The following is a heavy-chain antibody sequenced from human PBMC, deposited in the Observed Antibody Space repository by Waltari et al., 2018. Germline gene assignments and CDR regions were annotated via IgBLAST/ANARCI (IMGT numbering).Heavy chain of an antibody. CDR2: IYYSGST. CDR3: ASLRFLEWLLDY. Sequence: QLQLQESGPGLVKPSETLSLTCTVSGGSISSSSYYWGWIRQPPGKGLEWIGSIYYSGSTYYNPTLKSRVTISVDTCKSPFALKLSSVTAADTAVYYCASLRFLEWLLDYWGQGTLVTVSS. J-gene: IGHJ4*02. V-gene: IGHV4-39*01. D-gene: IGHD3-3*01. CDR1: GGSISSSSYY.